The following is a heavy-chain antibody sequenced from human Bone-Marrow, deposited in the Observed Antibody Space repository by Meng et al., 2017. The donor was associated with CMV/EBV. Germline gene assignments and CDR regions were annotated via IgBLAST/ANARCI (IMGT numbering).Heavy chain of an antibody. CDR3: ARDGDLWAGSNFDY. CDR1: GFNFNGHS. CDR2: ISINRNYK. J-gene: IGHJ4*02. Sequence: GGSLRLSCAASGFNFNGHSLNWVRQAPGKGLEWVSSISINRNYKHYADSAKGRFFISTDDAKSSLFLQMDSLRAEDTATYYCARDGDLWAGSNFDYWGPGTLVTVSS. V-gene: IGHV3-21*06. D-gene: IGHD3/OR15-3a*01.